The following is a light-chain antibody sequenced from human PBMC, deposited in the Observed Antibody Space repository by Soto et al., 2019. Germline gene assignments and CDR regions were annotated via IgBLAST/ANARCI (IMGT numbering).Light chain of an antibody. CDR3: QQLNSYPIT. J-gene: IGKJ5*01. V-gene: IGKV1-9*01. CDR1: QVISSY. CDR2: AAS. Sequence: DIQLTQSPSFLPASVGDRVTITGRASQVISSYLAWYQQKPGKAPKLMSYAASTLQSGVPSRFRGSRSGTEFTLTISSLQPEDFETYYCQQLNSYPITFGQGTRLEIK.